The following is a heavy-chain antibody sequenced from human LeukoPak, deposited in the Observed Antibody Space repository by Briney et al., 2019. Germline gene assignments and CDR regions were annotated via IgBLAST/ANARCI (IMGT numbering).Heavy chain of an antibody. J-gene: IGHJ3*02. CDR2: INPSGGST. Sequence: ASVKVSCKASGHTFTSYYMHWVRQAPGQGLEWMGIINPSGGSTSYAQKFQGRVTMTRDTSTSTVYMELSSLRSEDTAVYYCARDPPFGDSSGYDYTLDIWGQGTMVTVSS. CDR1: GHTFTSYY. CDR3: ARDPPFGDSSGYDYTLDI. D-gene: IGHD3-22*01. V-gene: IGHV1-46*01.